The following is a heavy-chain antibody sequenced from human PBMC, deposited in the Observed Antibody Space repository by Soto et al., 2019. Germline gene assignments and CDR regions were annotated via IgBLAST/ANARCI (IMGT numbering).Heavy chain of an antibody. CDR2: IGGAAVST. Sequence: QPGGSLRLSCEASGFKFNTYAMSWVRQGPGKGLEWVAVIGGAAVSTDCADSLKGRCTVSRDDSKNMVYLQLDSLRDDDTAIYYCAKDSTSYNGVYDPFDIWGQGTMVTVS. J-gene: IGHJ3*02. D-gene: IGHD1-1*01. V-gene: IGHV3-23*01. CDR3: AKDSTSYNGVYDPFDI. CDR1: GFKFNTYA.